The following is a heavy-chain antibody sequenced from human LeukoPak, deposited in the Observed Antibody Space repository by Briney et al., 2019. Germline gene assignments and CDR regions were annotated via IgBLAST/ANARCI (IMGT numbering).Heavy chain of an antibody. CDR3: ARGGTWFGDFNF. D-gene: IGHD3-10*01. J-gene: IGHJ4*02. Sequence: SQTLSLTCTVSGGSISSGSYYWSWIRQPAGKGLEWIGRIYTSGSTDYNPSLKSRVTISVDTSKNQFSLKLSSVTAADTAVYYCARGGTWFGDFNFWGQGTLVTVSS. V-gene: IGHV4-61*02. CDR1: GGSISSGSYY. CDR2: IYTSGST.